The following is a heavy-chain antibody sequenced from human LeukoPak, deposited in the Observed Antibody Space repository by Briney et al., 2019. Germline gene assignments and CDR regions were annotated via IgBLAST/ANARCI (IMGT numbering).Heavy chain of an antibody. J-gene: IGHJ6*02. CDR3: ARGGTITMVRGSSGVYYYYGMDV. CDR2: INPNSGGT. D-gene: IGHD3-10*01. CDR1: GYTFTGYY. Sequence: ASVKVSCKASGYTFTGYYMHWVRQAPGQGLEWMGWINPNSGGTNYAQKFQGRVTMTRDTSISTAYMELSRLRSDDTAVYYCARGGTITMVRGSSGVYYYYGMDVWGQGTTVTVSS. V-gene: IGHV1-2*02.